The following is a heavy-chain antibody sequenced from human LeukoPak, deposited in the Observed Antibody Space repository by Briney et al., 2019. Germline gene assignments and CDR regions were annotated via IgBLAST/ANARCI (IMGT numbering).Heavy chain of an antibody. J-gene: IGHJ4*02. D-gene: IGHD6-19*01. CDR2: ISAYNGNT. Sequence: GASVKVSCKASGGTFSSYAISWVRQAPGQGLEWMGWISAYNGNTNYAQKLQGRVTMTTDTSTSTAYMELRSLRSDDTAVYYCARLAVAAYWNFDYWGQGTLVTVSS. CDR1: GGTFSSYA. CDR3: ARLAVAAYWNFDY. V-gene: IGHV1-18*01.